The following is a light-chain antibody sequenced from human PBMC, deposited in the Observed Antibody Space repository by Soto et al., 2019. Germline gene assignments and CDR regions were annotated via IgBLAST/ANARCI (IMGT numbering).Light chain of an antibody. J-gene: IGLJ3*02. CDR1: SSDIGTYIY. CDR3: SSYTSSSTWV. Sequence: QAVVTQPASVSGSPGQSITISCTGTSSDIGTYIYVSWYLQHPGKAPKLLIYEVGNRPSGVSNRFSGSKSGNTASLTISGLQAEDEADYYCSSYTSSSTWVFGGGTKVTVL. CDR2: EVG. V-gene: IGLV2-14*01.